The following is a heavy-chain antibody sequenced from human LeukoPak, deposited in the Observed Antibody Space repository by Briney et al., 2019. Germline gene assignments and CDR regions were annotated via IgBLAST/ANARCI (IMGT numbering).Heavy chain of an antibody. Sequence: PWASVKVSCTASGYTFTSYDINWVRQATGQGLEWMGWMNPNSGNTGYAQKFQGRVTMTRNTSICTDYMELSSLRSEDTAVYYCARDSSGWSEHNWFDPWGQGTLVSVSS. CDR1: GYTFTSYD. J-gene: IGHJ5*02. D-gene: IGHD6-19*01. V-gene: IGHV1-8*01. CDR3: ARDSSGWSEHNWFDP. CDR2: MNPNSGNT.